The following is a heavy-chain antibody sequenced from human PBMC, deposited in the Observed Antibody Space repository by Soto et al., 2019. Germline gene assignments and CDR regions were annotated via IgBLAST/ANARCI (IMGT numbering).Heavy chain of an antibody. CDR1: GGSISSGGYY. Sequence: SETLSLTCTVSGGSISSGGYYWSWIRQHPGKGLEWIGYIYYSGSTYYNPSLKSRVTISVDTSKNQFSLKLSSVTAADTAVYYWARSSQSTVTTIDYWGQATLVTVSS. CDR3: ARSSQSTVTTIDY. V-gene: IGHV4-31*03. D-gene: IGHD4-17*01. J-gene: IGHJ4*02. CDR2: IYYSGST.